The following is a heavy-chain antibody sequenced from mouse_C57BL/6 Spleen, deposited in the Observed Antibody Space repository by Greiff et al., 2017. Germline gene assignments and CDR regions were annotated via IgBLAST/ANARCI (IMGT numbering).Heavy chain of an antibody. CDR3: ASPLSYYGSIPLAY. J-gene: IGHJ3*01. CDR1: GYTFTDYY. Sequence: VQLQQSGPELVKPGASVKISCKASGYTFTDYYMNWVKQSHGKSLEWIGDINPNNGGTSYNQKFKGKATLTVDKSSSTAYMELRSLTSEDSAVYYCASPLSYYGSIPLAYWGQGTLVTVSA. CDR2: INPNNGGT. V-gene: IGHV1-26*01. D-gene: IGHD1-1*01.